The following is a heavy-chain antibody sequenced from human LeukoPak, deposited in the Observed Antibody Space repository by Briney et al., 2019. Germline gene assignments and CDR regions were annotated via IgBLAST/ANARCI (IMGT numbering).Heavy chain of an antibody. V-gene: IGHV3-48*01. D-gene: IGHD5-12*01. CDR1: GFNFIDYS. CDR2: IGISSGNT. Sequence: GGSLRLSCAASGFNFIDYSMNWVRQAPGKGLEWISYIGISSGNTKYADSVKGRFTISRDKAKNSLYLQMNSLRVEDTAVYYCARDHRYAFDNWGHGTLVTVSS. J-gene: IGHJ4*01. CDR3: ARDHRYAFDN.